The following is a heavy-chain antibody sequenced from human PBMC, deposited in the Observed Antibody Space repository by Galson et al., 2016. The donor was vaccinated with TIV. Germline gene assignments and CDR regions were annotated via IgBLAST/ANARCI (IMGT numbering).Heavy chain of an antibody. CDR3: TRAAGKNGASCYATCETFDI. D-gene: IGHD2-2*01. Sequence: CAISGDSVSSDSATWNWVRQSPSRGFEWLGRTYYRSRWYYDYKVSVKSRITINPDTSKNQFSLQLNSVTPEDTAVYYCTRAAGKNGASCYATCETFDIWGQGTMVTVSS. J-gene: IGHJ3*02. CDR1: GDSVSSDSAT. CDR2: TYYRSRWYY. V-gene: IGHV6-1*01.